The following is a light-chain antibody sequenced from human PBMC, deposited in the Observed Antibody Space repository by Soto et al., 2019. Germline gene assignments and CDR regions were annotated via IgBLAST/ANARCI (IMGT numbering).Light chain of an antibody. CDR2: EVS. CDR3: SSYAASNNLGV. Sequence: QSALTQPPSASGSPGQSVTISCIGTSSDVGGYNYVSWYQQQPGKAPKLMIYEVSKRPSGVPDRFSGSKSGNTASLTVSGLQAEDDADYYCSSYAASNNLGVFGGGTKLTV. J-gene: IGLJ2*01. CDR1: SSDVGGYNY. V-gene: IGLV2-8*01.